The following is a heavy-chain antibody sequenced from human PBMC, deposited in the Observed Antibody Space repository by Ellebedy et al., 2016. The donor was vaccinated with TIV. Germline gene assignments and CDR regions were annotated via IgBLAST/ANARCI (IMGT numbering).Heavy chain of an antibody. Sequence: PGGSLRLSCAASGFTFSNHAMSWVRQAPGKGLEWVSVINGAGSDSLYADAVKGRFTISRDNSGNTLYLQVNSLRADDTAVYYCARGNSANYPGSRVLDSWGQGTLVTVSS. CDR3: ARGNSANYPGSRVLDS. D-gene: IGHD1-26*01. V-gene: IGHV3-23*01. CDR1: GFTFSNHA. J-gene: IGHJ4*02. CDR2: INGAGSDS.